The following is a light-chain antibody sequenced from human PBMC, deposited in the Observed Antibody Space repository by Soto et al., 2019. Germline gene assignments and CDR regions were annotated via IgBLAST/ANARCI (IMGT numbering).Light chain of an antibody. J-gene: IGLJ1*01. CDR3: SSYTTSSPVV. V-gene: IGLV2-14*03. Sequence: QSVLTQPPSASGSPGQSVTISCTGTKSDIGVYDFVSWYQQHPGKAPKLMIYEVSNRPSGVSNRFSGSKSGNTASLTISGLQPEDEADYYCSSYTTSSPVVFGTGTKVTVL. CDR1: KSDIGVYDF. CDR2: EVS.